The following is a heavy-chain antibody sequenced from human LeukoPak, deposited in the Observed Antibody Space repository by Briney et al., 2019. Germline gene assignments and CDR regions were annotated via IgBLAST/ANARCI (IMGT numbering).Heavy chain of an antibody. D-gene: IGHD3-3*01. CDR3: ARVRGAIFGVVIHPDWFDP. CDR1: GGSIRSSYYY. Sequence: PSETLSLTCTVSGGSIRSSYYYWGWIRQPPGKGLEWIGSIYDSGSTYYNPSLKSRVTISVDTSKNQFSLKLNSVTAADTAVYYCARVRGAIFGVVIHPDWFDPWGQRTLVTVSS. CDR2: IYDSGST. J-gene: IGHJ5*02. V-gene: IGHV4-39*01.